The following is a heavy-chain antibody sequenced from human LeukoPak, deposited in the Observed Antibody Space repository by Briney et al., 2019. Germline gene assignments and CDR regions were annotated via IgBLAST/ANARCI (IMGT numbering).Heavy chain of an antibody. V-gene: IGHV1-2*02. CDR3: ARDDCSGGSCYRT. D-gene: IGHD2-15*01. J-gene: IGHJ4*02. Sequence: ASVKVSCKASGYTFTVYYIHWVRQAPGQGPEWMGWINPNNGGTKYAEKFQGRVTMTRDTSISTAYMEVGRLTSDDTAVYYCARDDCSGGSCYRTWGQGTLVTVSS. CDR1: GYTFTVYY. CDR2: INPNNGGT.